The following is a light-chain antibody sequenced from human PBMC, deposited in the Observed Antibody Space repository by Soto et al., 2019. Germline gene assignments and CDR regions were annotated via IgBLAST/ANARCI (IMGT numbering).Light chain of an antibody. V-gene: IGLV1-40*01. CDR2: GNN. CDR3: QSYDSSLSAWV. Sequence: QSVLTQPPSVSGAPGQRITITCTGNSSNIGAGYDVHWYQQLPGTAPKLLIYGNNNRPSGVPDRFSDSKSGTSASLAITGLRAEDEADYYCQSYDSSLSAWVFGGGTKLTVL. J-gene: IGLJ3*02. CDR1: SSNIGAGYD.